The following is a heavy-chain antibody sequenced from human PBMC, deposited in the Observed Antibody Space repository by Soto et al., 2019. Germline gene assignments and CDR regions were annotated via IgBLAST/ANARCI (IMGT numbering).Heavy chain of an antibody. CDR1: GFTFRSYA. V-gene: IGHV3-23*01. CDR3: AKEPVGPDWYFDL. Sequence: DVQLLESGGGLVQPGGSQRVSCAASGFTFRSYAMSWVRQAPGKGLEWVSGISGSGISTHYADSVKGRFTVSRDNSKNTLYLQMNSLRAEDTAVYNCAKEPVGPDWYFDLWGRGTLVTVSS. CDR2: ISGSGIST. J-gene: IGHJ2*01.